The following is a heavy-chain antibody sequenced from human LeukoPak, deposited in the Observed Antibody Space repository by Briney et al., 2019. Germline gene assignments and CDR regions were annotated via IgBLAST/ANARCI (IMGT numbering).Heavy chain of an antibody. CDR3: ARTGYITMVRGVLLSPFDY. CDR2: INPSGGST. D-gene: IGHD3-10*01. CDR1: GYTFTSYY. J-gene: IGHJ4*02. V-gene: IGHV1-46*01. Sequence: GASVKVSCKASGYTFTSYYMHWVRQAPGQGLEWMGIINPSGGSTSYAQKFQGRVTMTRDTSTSTVYMELSSLRSEDTAVYYCARTGYITMVRGVLLSPFDYWGQGTLVTVSS.